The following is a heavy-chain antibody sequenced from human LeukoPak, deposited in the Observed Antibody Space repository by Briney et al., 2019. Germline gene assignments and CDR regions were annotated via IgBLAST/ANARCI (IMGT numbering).Heavy chain of an antibody. CDR2: AGWAGGTT. D-gene: IGHD3-22*01. Sequence: GGSLRLSCATSGFNFDRYTIHWVRQALGKGLEWVSLAGWAGGTTFYSDSVRGRFTISRDSGRKSVYLQMNSLRAEDTALYYCAKDSSSGYYPAPLDYWGQGTLVTVSS. J-gene: IGHJ4*02. CDR3: AKDSSSGYYPAPLDY. V-gene: IGHV3-43*01. CDR1: GFNFDRYT.